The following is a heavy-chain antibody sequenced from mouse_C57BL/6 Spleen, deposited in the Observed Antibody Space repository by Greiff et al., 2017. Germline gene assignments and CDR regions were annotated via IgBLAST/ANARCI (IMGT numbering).Heavy chain of an antibody. CDR1: GFTFSSYT. V-gene: IGHV5-9*04. Sequence: EVKLVESGGGLVKPGGSLKLSCAASGFTFSSYTMSWVRQTPEKRLEWVATISGGGGNTYYPDSVKGRFTISSENAKNTLYLQMSSLRSEDTAVFYCARHGGYDRDPYYYAMDYWGQGTAVTVSS. CDR2: ISGGGGNT. J-gene: IGHJ4*01. D-gene: IGHD2-2*01. CDR3: ARHGGYDRDPYYYAMDY.